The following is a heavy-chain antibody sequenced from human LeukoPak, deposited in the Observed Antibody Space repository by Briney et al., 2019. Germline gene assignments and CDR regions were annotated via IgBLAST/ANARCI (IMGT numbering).Heavy chain of an antibody. Sequence: SVKVSCKASGYTFTSYGISWVRQAPGQGLEWMGGIIPIFGTANYAQKFQGRVTITADESTSTAYMELSSLRSEDTAVYYCARGPYGGYGRAFDYWGQGTLVTVSS. J-gene: IGHJ4*02. CDR2: IIPIFGTA. CDR1: GYTFTSYG. CDR3: ARGPYGGYGRAFDY. D-gene: IGHD5-12*01. V-gene: IGHV1-69*13.